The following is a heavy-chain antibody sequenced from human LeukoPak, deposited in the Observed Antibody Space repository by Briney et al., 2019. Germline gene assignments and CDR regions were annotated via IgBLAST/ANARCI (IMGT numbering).Heavy chain of an antibody. CDR2: ISYDGSNK. Sequence: PGGSLRLSCAASGFTFSSYGMHWVRQAPGKGLEWVAVISYDGSNKYYADSVKGRFTIPRDNAKNSLYLQMNSLRAEDTAVYYCARAIQVVPAANPPYDAFDIWGQGTMVTVSS. D-gene: IGHD2-2*01. CDR1: GFTFSSYG. CDR3: ARAIQVVPAANPPYDAFDI. J-gene: IGHJ3*02. V-gene: IGHV3-30*03.